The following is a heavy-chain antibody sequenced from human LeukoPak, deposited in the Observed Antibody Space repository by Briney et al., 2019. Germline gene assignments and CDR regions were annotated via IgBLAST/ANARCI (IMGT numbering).Heavy chain of an antibody. V-gene: IGHV3-21*01. CDR1: GFTFSSYS. Sequence: GGSLRLSCAASGFTFSSYSMNWVRQAPGKGLEWVSSISSSSSYIYYADSVKGRFTISRDNAKNSLYLQMNSLRAEDTAVYYCARDGAPDYYNSSVGYWGQGTLVTVSS. CDR3: ARDGAPDYYNSSVGY. D-gene: IGHD3-22*01. CDR2: ISSSSSYI. J-gene: IGHJ4*02.